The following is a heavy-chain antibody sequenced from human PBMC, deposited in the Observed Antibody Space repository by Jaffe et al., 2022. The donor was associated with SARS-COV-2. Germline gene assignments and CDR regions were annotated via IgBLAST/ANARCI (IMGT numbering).Heavy chain of an antibody. CDR2: IRNQANHYTT. D-gene: IGHD1-26*01. CDR3: AREGKGWELPLDY. J-gene: IGHJ4*02. CDR1: GFTFSDHY. V-gene: IGHV3-72*01. Sequence: EVQLVESGGGLVQPGGSLRLSCAASGFTFSDHYMDWVRQVPGKGLEWVGRIRNQANHYTTEYAASVKGRFTISRDDSQNSLFLQMNSLKTDDTALYFCAREGKGWELPLDYWGQGTQVAVSS.